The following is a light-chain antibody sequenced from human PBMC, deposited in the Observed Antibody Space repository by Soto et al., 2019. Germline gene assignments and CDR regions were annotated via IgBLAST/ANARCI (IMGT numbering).Light chain of an antibody. V-gene: IGKV3-15*01. J-gene: IGKJ5*01. CDR3: QQYNSWPIT. Sequence: EFVMTQSPDTLYVSPGERVTLSCRASQSVSDNLAWYQQKPGQGPRLLVYRASTRTLGIPARFSGSESGTEFTLTISSLQSEDFAVYYCQQYNSWPITFGQGTRLE. CDR2: RAS. CDR1: QSVSDN.